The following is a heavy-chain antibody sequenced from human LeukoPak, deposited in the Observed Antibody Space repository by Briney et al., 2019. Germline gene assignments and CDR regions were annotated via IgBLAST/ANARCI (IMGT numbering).Heavy chain of an antibody. V-gene: IGHV4-34*01. CDR3: ARGPKLGMNN. CDR2: INHSGST. CDR1: GGSFSGYN. Sequence: SETLSLTCAVYGGSFSGYNWSWIRQPPGKGLEWIGEINHSGSTNYNPSLKSRVTISVDTSKNQFSLKLSSVTAADTAVYYCARGPKLGMNNWGQGTLVTVSS. D-gene: IGHD1-7*01. J-gene: IGHJ4*02.